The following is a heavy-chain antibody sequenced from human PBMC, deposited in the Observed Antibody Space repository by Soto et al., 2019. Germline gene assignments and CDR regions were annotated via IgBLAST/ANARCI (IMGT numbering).Heavy chain of an antibody. CDR2: IYYSGST. V-gene: IGHV4-59*01. J-gene: IGHJ4*02. CDR3: ARGPGYYFDY. Sequence: PSETLSLTCTVSGGSISGYYWSWIRQPPGKGLEWIGYIYYSGSTNYNPSLKSRVTISVDTSKNQFSLRAEDMAVYYCARGPGYYFDYWGQGTLVTVSS. CDR1: GGSISGYY.